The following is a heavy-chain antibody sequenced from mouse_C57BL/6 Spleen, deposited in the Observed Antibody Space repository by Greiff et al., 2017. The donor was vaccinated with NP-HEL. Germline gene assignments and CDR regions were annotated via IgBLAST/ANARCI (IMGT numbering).Heavy chain of an antibody. V-gene: IGHV5-6*01. CDR3: ARLTLYFDY. CDR2: ISSGGSYT. CDR1: GFTFSSYG. Sequence: EVKLMESGGDLVKPGGSLKLSCAASGFTFSSYGMSWVRQTPDKRLEWVATISSGGSYTYYPDSVKGRFTISRDNAKNTLYLQMSRLKSEDTAMYYCARLTLYFDYWGQGTTLTVSS. J-gene: IGHJ2*01.